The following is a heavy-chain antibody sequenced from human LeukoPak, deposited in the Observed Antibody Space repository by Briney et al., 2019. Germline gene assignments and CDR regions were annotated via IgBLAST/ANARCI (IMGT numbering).Heavy chain of an antibody. CDR2: IIPILGIA. CDR1: GYTFTSYY. CDR3: ARTSAAGTPDY. V-gene: IGHV1-69*02. D-gene: IGHD6-13*01. J-gene: IGHJ4*02. Sequence: SVKVSCKASGYTFTSYYMHWVRQAPGQGLEWMGRIIPILGIANYAQKLQGRVTITADKSTSTAYMELSSLRSEDTAVYYCARTSAAGTPDYWGQGTLVTVSS.